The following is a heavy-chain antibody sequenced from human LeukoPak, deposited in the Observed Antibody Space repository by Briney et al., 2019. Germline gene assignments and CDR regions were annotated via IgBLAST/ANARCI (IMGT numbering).Heavy chain of an antibody. D-gene: IGHD3-22*01. Sequence: GSLRLSCAASGFTFSSYSMNWVRQAPGKGVEGVSSISSSSSYIYYADSVKGRFTISRDNAKNSLYLQMNSLRAEDTAVYYCARVDSGYYFGYGYWGQGTLVTVSS. V-gene: IGHV3-21*01. CDR3: ARVDSGYYFGYGY. CDR1: GFTFSSYS. J-gene: IGHJ4*02. CDR2: ISSSSSYI.